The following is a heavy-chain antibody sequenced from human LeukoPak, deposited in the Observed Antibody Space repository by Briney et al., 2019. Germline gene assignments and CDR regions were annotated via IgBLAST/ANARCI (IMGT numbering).Heavy chain of an antibody. CDR1: GGTFTIYA. D-gene: IGHD6-6*01. Sequence: GASVTLSSTASGGTFTIYAISWVRHAPGQGLEWMGGIIPIFGTANYAKKFQGRVTITTDESTSTAYMELSSLRSEDTAVYYCASWAASSLDYYYYMDVWGKGTTVTVSS. CDR3: ASWAASSLDYYYYMDV. J-gene: IGHJ6*03. V-gene: IGHV1-69*05. CDR2: IIPIFGTA.